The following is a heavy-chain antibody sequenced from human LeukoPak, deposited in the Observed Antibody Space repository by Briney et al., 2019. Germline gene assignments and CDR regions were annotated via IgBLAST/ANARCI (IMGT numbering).Heavy chain of an antibody. V-gene: IGHV4-38-2*02. CDR3: AREAERRIVN. J-gene: IGHJ4*02. CDR2: IHVSGTT. D-gene: IGHD1-1*01. Sequence: KPSETLSLTCIVSGFSISSGYYWGWIRQPPGKGLEWIANIHVSGTTFYNSSLNSRVAISIDTSKNQFSLKLSSVTAADTAVYFCAREAERRIVNWGRGTLVTVSS. CDR1: GFSISSGYY.